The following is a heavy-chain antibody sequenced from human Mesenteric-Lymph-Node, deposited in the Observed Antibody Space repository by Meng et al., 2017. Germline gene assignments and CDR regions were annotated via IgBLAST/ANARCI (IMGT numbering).Heavy chain of an antibody. Sequence: QIPLKESAPTLVNPTQTPTLTCTFSGFSLSTSGVGVGWIRQPPGKALEWLALIYWDDDKRYSPSLKSRLTITKDTSKNQVVLTMTNMGPVDTATYYCAHIRPSTGLLWFGELLPFDYWGQGTLVTASS. V-gene: IGHV2-5*02. J-gene: IGHJ4*02. D-gene: IGHD3-10*01. CDR1: GFSLSTSGVG. CDR2: IYWDDDK. CDR3: AHIRPSTGLLWFGELLPFDY.